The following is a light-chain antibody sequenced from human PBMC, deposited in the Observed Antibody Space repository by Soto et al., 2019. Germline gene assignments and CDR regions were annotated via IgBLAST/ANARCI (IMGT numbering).Light chain of an antibody. CDR3: QQSYSTPWT. V-gene: IGKV1-39*01. CDR2: AAS. CDR1: QSISSY. J-gene: IGKJ1*01. Sequence: DSQMTQCPSSLSASVGDRVSITCRASQSISSYLNWYQQKPGKAPKLLIYAASSLQSGVPSRFSGSGSGTDFTLTISSLQPEDFATYYCQQSYSTPWTFGQGTKVDIK.